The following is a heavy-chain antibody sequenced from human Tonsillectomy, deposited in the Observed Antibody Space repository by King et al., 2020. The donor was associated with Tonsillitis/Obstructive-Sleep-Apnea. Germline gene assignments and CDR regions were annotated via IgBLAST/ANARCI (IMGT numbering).Heavy chain of an antibody. CDR2: IYYDGTT. D-gene: IGHD6-6*01. J-gene: IGHJ6*03. CDR3: ARQSRDSSWGDYFYYMDV. CDR1: GGSVSSSDYY. Sequence: QLQLQESGPGLVKPSETLSLTCTVSGGSVSSSDYYWGWIRQPPGEGLEWIATIYYDGTTYFNPPLRSRVTMSVAPSKNQFSLNLNSVTAADTAVYYCARQSRDSSWGDYFYYMDVWGKGTTVTVSS. V-gene: IGHV4-39*01.